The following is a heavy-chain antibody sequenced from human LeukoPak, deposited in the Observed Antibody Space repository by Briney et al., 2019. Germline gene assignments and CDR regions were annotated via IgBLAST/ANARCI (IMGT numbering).Heavy chain of an antibody. CDR3: ARDGAARGSGSFGD. D-gene: IGHD3-10*01. Sequence: PGGSLRLSCTASGFNFSSYWMSWVRQAPGKGLEWVANIKKDGSETFYVDSVKGRFTISRDNAKNSLFLQMNSLRADDTAVYFCARDGAARGSGSFGDWGQGTLVSVSS. CDR2: IKKDGSET. CDR1: GFNFSSYW. V-gene: IGHV3-7*03. J-gene: IGHJ4*02.